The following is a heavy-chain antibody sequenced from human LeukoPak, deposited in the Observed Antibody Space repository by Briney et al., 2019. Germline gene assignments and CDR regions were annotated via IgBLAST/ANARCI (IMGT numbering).Heavy chain of an antibody. V-gene: IGHV4-61*01. D-gene: IGHD5-24*01. J-gene: IGHJ5*02. CDR3: VEMAEWFDP. CDR1: GDSASSGSYF. CDR2: ISYSGST. Sequence: SETLSLTCTVSGDSASSGSYFWSWIRQPPGKGLEWIGYISYSGSTSYNSSLKSRVTISVDTSKNQFSLKLSSMTAADTAVYFCVEMAEWFDPWGQGTLVTVSS.